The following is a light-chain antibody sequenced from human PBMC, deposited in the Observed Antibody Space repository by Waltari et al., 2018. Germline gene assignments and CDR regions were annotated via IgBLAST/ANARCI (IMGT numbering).Light chain of an antibody. CDR1: SSDVGGYNY. Sequence: QSALTQPASVSGSPGQSITISCTGTSSDVGGYNYVSWYQQHPGKAPKLMIYEVIKRPSGVSNRFSGSKSGNTASLTISGLQAEDEADYYCSSYTSSTLYVFGTGTKVTVL. J-gene: IGLJ1*01. CDR3: SSYTSSTLYV. CDR2: EVI. V-gene: IGLV2-14*01.